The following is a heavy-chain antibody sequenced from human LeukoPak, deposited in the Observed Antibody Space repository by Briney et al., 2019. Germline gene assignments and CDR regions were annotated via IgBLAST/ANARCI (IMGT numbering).Heavy chain of an antibody. CDR3: ARGAKWAYYFDY. Sequence: GGSLRLSCAASGFTFTSYGMHWVRQAPGKGLEWVAFIRYDGSDEYYADSVKGRFTISRDDSKNTLYLQMNSLRAEDTAVYYCARGAKWAYYFDYWGQGTLVTVSS. V-gene: IGHV3-30*02. D-gene: IGHD1-26*01. J-gene: IGHJ4*02. CDR1: GFTFTSYG. CDR2: IRYDGSDE.